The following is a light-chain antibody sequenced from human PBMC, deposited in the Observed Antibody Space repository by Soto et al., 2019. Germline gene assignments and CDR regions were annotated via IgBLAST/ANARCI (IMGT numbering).Light chain of an antibody. J-gene: IGLJ2*01. CDR3: LLSYNAARV. Sequence: QAVVTQEPSLTVSPGGTVTLTCGSSTGAVTSNHHPYWFQQKAGQAPRTLIYDTSNKHSWTPARFSGSLLGDKAGLTLSGAQPEDEAQYYCLLSYNAARVFGGGTQLTVL. CDR1: TGAVTSNHH. CDR2: DTS. V-gene: IGLV7-46*01.